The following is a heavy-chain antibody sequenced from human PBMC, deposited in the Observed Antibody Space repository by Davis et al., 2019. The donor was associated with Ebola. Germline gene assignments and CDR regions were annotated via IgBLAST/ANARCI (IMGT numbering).Heavy chain of an antibody. CDR1: CFLLSSHV. Sequence: GESLKTSWVASCFLLSSHVMGGVRHAPGKGLEWVSRIVGSGDTADYVDAVRGRFTISRDNSKNTLYLQMISLRAEDTATYYCARVILWWDADGDGPTTYYFDFWGQAALVTVSS. CDR3: ARVILWWDADGDGPTTYYFDF. CDR2: IVGSGDTA. V-gene: IGHV3-23*01. J-gene: IGHJ4*02. D-gene: IGHD2-21*01.